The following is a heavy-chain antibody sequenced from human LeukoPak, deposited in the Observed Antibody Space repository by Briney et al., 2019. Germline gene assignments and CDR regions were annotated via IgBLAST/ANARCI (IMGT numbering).Heavy chain of an antibody. CDR3: ARMLISSGYYVDY. CDR1: GFTVSSNY. CDR2: IYSGGTT. Sequence: PGGSLRLSCAASGFTVSSNYMSWVRQAPGKGLEWVSVIYSGGTTYYADSVKGRFTISTDNSKNTLYLQMNSLRAEDTAVYYCARMLISSGYYVDYWGQGTLVTVSS. J-gene: IGHJ4*02. D-gene: IGHD3-22*01. V-gene: IGHV3-53*01.